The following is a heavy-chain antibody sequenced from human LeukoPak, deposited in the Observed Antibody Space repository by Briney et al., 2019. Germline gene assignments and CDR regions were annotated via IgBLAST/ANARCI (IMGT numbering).Heavy chain of an antibody. CDR2: IIPIFGTA. CDR1: GGTFSSYA. Sequence: SVKVSCKASGGTFSSYAISWVRQAPGQGLEWMGRIIPIFGTANYAQKFQGRVTITTDESTSIAYMELSSLRSEDTAVYYCASYDSSGYYYEYYFDYWGQGTLVTVSS. CDR3: ASYDSSGYYYEYYFDY. J-gene: IGHJ4*02. V-gene: IGHV1-69*05. D-gene: IGHD3-22*01.